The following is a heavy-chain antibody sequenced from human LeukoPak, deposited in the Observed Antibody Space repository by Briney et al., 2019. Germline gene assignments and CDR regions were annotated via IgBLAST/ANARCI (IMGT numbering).Heavy chain of an antibody. Sequence: SVKVSCKASGGTFSSYAISWVRQAPGQGLEWMGRIIPIFGTANYAQKFQGRVTMTRDTSTSTVYMELSSLRSEDTAVYYCARGRDYYDSSGYPNYWGQGTLVTVSS. J-gene: IGHJ4*02. V-gene: IGHV1-69*05. D-gene: IGHD3-22*01. CDR2: IIPIFGTA. CDR3: ARGRDYYDSSGYPNY. CDR1: GGTFSSYA.